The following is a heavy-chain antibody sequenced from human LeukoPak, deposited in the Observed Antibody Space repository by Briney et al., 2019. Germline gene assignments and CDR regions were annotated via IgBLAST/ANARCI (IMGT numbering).Heavy chain of an antibody. V-gene: IGHV3-48*04. Sequence: GGSLRLSCAASGFTFSSYTMNWVRQAPGKGLEWVSYISSSSTIIYYADSVKGRFTISRDNAKNSLYLQMNSLRAEDTAVYYCARGGDIPFDYWGQGTLVTVSS. CDR1: GFTFSSYT. CDR2: ISSSSTII. D-gene: IGHD5-12*01. CDR3: ARGGDIPFDY. J-gene: IGHJ4*02.